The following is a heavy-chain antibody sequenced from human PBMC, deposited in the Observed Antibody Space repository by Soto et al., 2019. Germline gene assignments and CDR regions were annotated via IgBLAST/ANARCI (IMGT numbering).Heavy chain of an antibody. Sequence: PGGSLRRSCAASGFTFNSYSMNWVRQAPGRGREWVSSISYSSNYIYYADSVKGRFTISRDNAKNSLFLQMNSLRAEDTAIYYCARDRGIAAHSYYYHGPDVWGQGTTVTVAS. CDR1: GFTFNSYS. CDR2: ISYSSNYI. V-gene: IGHV3-21*01. CDR3: ARDRGIAAHSYYYHGPDV. J-gene: IGHJ6*01. D-gene: IGHD6-6*01.